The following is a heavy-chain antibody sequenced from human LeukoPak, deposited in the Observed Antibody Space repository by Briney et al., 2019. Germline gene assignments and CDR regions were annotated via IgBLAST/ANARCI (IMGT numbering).Heavy chain of an antibody. CDR3: AKEAARQSWERSYYFDC. D-gene: IGHD6-6*01. Sequence: GGSLRLSCAASGFTFSSYGMHWVRQAPGKGLEWVAVISYDGSNKYYADSVKGRFTISRDNSKNTLYLQMNSLRAEDTAVYYCAKEAARQSWERSYYFDCWGQGTLVTVSS. CDR2: ISYDGSNK. J-gene: IGHJ4*02. V-gene: IGHV3-30*18. CDR1: GFTFSSYG.